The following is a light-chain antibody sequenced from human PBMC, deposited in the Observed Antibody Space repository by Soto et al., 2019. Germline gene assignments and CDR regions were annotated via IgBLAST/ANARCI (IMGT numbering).Light chain of an antibody. J-gene: IGLJ1*01. Sequence: QSALTQPASVSGSPGQSITISCTGTSRDVGGYNYVSWYQQHPGKAPKLMIYEVNKRPSGVPDRFSGSKSGNTASLTVSGLKAEEEADYYCGSYAGSSNVFGNGTKVTVL. CDR3: GSYAGSSNV. CDR2: EVN. V-gene: IGLV2-8*01. CDR1: SRDVGGYNY.